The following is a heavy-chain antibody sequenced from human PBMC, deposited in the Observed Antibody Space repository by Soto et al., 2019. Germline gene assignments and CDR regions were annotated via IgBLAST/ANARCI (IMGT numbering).Heavy chain of an antibody. CDR2: IYYSGST. Sequence: PSETLSLTCTVSGGSISSSSYYWGWIRQPPGKGLEWIGSIYYSGSTYYNPSLKSRVTISVDTSKNQFSLKLSSVTAADTAVYYCARTLRVPEDYGDRYYFDYWGQGTLVTVSS. CDR3: ARTLRVPEDYGDRYYFDY. CDR1: GGSISSSSYY. J-gene: IGHJ4*02. V-gene: IGHV4-39*01. D-gene: IGHD4-17*01.